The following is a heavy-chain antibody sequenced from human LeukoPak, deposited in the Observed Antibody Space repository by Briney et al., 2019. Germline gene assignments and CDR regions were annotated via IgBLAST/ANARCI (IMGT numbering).Heavy chain of an antibody. Sequence: PGGSLRLSCAASGFTFSSYWMSWVRQAPGKGLEWVANIKQDGSEKYYVDSVKGRFTISRDNAKNSLYLQMNSLRAEDTAVYYCARETYYYDSSGYYLFDYWGQGTLVTVSS. CDR2: IKQDGSEK. D-gene: IGHD3-22*01. CDR1: GFTFSSYW. J-gene: IGHJ4*02. CDR3: ARETYYYDSSGYYLFDY. V-gene: IGHV3-7*01.